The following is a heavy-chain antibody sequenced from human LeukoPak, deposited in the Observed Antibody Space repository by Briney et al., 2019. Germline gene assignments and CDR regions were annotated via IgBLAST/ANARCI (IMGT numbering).Heavy chain of an antibody. CDR1: GGSISSGSYY. CDR2: IYTSGST. V-gene: IGHV4-61*02. D-gene: IGHD6-13*01. CDR3: ARSESAGRVY. J-gene: IGHJ4*02. Sequence: SQTLSLTCTVSGGSISSGSYYWSWIRQPAGKGLEWIRRIYTSGSTNYNPSLKSRVTISVDTSKNQFSLKLSSVTAADTAVYYCARSESAGRVYWGQGTPVTVSS.